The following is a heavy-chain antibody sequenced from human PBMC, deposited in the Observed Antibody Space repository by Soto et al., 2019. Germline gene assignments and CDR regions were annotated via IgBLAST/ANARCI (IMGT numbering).Heavy chain of an antibody. CDR3: ATDRNTYSLYYDMDV. J-gene: IGHJ6*02. CDR2: ISYDGSNK. D-gene: IGHD2-15*01. V-gene: IGHV3-30*03. Sequence: QVQLVESGGGVVQPGRSLRLSCAASGFTFSSYGMHWVRQAPGKGLEWVAVISYDGSNKYYADSVKGRFTISRDNSKNTLYLQMNSLSAEDTAVYYCATDRNTYSLYYDMDVWGQGTTVTVSS. CDR1: GFTFSSYG.